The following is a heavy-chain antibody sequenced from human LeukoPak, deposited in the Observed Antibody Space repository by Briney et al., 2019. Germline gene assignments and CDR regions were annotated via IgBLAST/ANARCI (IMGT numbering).Heavy chain of an antibody. CDR3: AKDRYSYAFEYSDS. V-gene: IGHV3-30*18. D-gene: IGHD5-18*01. Sequence: GGSLRLSCTASGFTFSSYGMHWVRQAPGKGLEWVTVISYDGSNKYYADSVKGRFTISRDNSKNTLSLQVSSLRTEDTAVYYCAKDRYSYAFEYSDSWGQGTLVTVSS. CDR1: GFTFSSYG. J-gene: IGHJ4*02. CDR2: ISYDGSNK.